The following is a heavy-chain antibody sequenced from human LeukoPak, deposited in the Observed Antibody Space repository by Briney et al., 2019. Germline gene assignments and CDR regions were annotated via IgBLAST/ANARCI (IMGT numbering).Heavy chain of an antibody. J-gene: IGHJ4*02. V-gene: IGHV4-59*01. CDR2: IYYSGST. CDR3: ARGAGYSYGPNPLV. D-gene: IGHD5-18*01. Sequence: SETLSLTCTVSGGSISSYYWSWLRQPPGKGLEWIGYIYYSGSTNYNPSLKSRVTISVDTSKNQFSLKLSSVTAADTAVYYCARGAGYSYGPNPLVWGQGTLVTVSS. CDR1: GGSISSYY.